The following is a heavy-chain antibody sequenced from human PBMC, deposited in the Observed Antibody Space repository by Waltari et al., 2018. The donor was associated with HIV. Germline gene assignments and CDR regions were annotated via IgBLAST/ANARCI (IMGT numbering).Heavy chain of an antibody. CDR2: INPNSVGT. J-gene: IGHJ4*02. D-gene: IGHD3-22*01. Sequence: QVQLVQSGAEVKKPGASVTVSCKASGYTFTAYYTPWLRRPRGQGLEWMGWINPNSVGTNYAQKFQGRVTMTRDTSISTAYMELSRLRSDDTAVYYCARVGYDSSGYYPFDYWGQGTLVTVSS. V-gene: IGHV1-2*02. CDR3: ARVGYDSSGYYPFDY. CDR1: GYTFTAYY.